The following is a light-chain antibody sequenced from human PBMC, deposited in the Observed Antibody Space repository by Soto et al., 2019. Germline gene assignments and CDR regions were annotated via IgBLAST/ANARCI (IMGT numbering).Light chain of an antibody. CDR3: QHYNSSSEA. V-gene: IGKV1-5*03. CDR2: KAS. J-gene: IGKJ1*01. CDR1: QTISSW. Sequence: DIQMTQSPSTLSGSVGDRVTITCRASQTISSWLDWYQQKPGKAPKLLIYKASTLKSGVPSRFSGSGSGTEFTLTISSLQPDDFATYYCQHYNSSSEAFGQGTKVELK.